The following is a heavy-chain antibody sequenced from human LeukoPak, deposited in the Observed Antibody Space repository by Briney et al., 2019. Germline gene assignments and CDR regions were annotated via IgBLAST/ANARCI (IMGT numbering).Heavy chain of an antibody. CDR3: ARGDDILTGYPRF. J-gene: IGHJ4*02. CDR2: IYYSGST. D-gene: IGHD3-9*01. Sequence: SETLSLTRTVSGGSISSSSYYWGWIRQPPGKGLEWIGSIYYSGSTYYNPSLKSRVTISVDTSKNQFSLKLSSVTAADTAVYYCARGDDILTGYPRFWGQGTLVTVSS. CDR1: GGSISSSSYY. V-gene: IGHV4-39*07.